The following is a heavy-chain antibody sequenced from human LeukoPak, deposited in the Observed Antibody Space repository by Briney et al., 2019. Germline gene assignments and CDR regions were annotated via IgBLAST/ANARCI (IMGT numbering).Heavy chain of an antibody. CDR3: AREDYDRYYYYYMDV. CDR2: MNPNSGNT. D-gene: IGHD3-22*01. CDR1: GYTFTSYG. Sequence: ASVKVSCKASGYTFTSYGISWVRQATGQGLELMGWMNPNSGNTGYAQKFQGRVTITRNTSISTAYMELSSLRSEDTAVYYCAREDYDRYYYYYMDVWGKGTTVTVSS. J-gene: IGHJ6*03. V-gene: IGHV1-8*03.